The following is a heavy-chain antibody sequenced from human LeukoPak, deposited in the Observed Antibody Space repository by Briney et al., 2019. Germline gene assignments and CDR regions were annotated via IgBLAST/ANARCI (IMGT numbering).Heavy chain of an antibody. V-gene: IGHV4-59*08. CDR1: GDSVSSDC. CDR2: ISYSGNT. D-gene: IGHD1-14*01. Sequence: SETLSLTCTVSGDSVSSDCWSWIRQPPGKGLEWIAYISYSGNTNYNPSLRSRVTISVDTSRNQVSLKLKSVTAADTAVFYCARHNPKSLGNFDYWGRGTLVSVSS. CDR3: ARHNPKSLGNFDY. J-gene: IGHJ4*02.